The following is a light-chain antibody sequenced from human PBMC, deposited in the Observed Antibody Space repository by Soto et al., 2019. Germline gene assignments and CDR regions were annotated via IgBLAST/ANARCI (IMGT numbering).Light chain of an antibody. V-gene: IGKV1-5*01. CDR2: DAS. Sequence: DIQMTQSPSTLSASVGDRVTITCRASQSISSWLAWYQQKPGKAPKLLIHDASSLESGVPSRFSGSGSGTEFTLTISSLQPDDFATYYCQQYNSYSVTFGQGTKVDIK. J-gene: IGKJ1*01. CDR3: QQYNSYSVT. CDR1: QSISSW.